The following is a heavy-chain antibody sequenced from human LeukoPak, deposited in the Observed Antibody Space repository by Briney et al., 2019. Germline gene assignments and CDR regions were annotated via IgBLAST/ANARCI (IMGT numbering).Heavy chain of an antibody. CDR2: ISSSGNTR. V-gene: IGHV3-11*04. CDR1: GFTFRDYY. CDR3: AWGGMAVFDS. Sequence: GGSLRLSCAASGFTFRDYYMSWIRQAPGKGPEWVAYISSSGNTRYYADPMKGRFTISRDNAKNSLYLQMNTLRAEDTAVYYCAWGGMAVFDSWGQGTLVTVSS. J-gene: IGHJ4*02. D-gene: IGHD3-16*01.